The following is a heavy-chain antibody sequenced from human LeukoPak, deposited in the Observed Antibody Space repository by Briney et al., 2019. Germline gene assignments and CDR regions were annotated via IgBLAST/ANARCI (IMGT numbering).Heavy chain of an antibody. V-gene: IGHV4-39*01. J-gene: IGHJ3*02. Sequence: SETLSLTCIVSGGSIRSSSYYWGWIRQPPGKGLEWLGSIYYSGNTYYNPSLKSRVTISVDTSKNEFSLKLSSVTAADTAVYYCARHTKVGSKPDAFDIWGQGTMVTVSS. CDR2: IYYSGNT. D-gene: IGHD1-26*01. CDR1: GGSIRSSSYY. CDR3: ARHTKVGSKPDAFDI.